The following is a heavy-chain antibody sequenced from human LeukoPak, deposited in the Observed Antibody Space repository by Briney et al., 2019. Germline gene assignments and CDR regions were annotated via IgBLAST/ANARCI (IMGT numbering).Heavy chain of an antibody. CDR3: ARVPGIAVAGPPDWFDP. CDR2: ISAYNGNT. D-gene: IGHD6-19*01. Sequence: ASVKVSCKASGYTFTSYGISWVRQAPGQGLEWMGWISAYNGNTNYAQKLQGRVTMTTDTSTNTAYMELRSLRSDDTAVYYCARVPGIAVAGPPDWFDPWGQGTLVTVSS. J-gene: IGHJ5*02. V-gene: IGHV1-18*01. CDR1: GYTFTSYG.